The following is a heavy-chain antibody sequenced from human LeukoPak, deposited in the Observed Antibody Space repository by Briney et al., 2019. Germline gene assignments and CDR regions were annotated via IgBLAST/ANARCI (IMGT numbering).Heavy chain of an antibody. Sequence: SGRVSCKASGGTFSSYAISWVRQAPGQGLEWMGGIIPIFGTANYAQKFQGRVTITAEESTSTAYMELSSLRSEDTAVYYCARGADSGYDCAYWGQGTLVTVSS. V-gene: IGHV1-69*13. CDR3: ARGADSGYDCAY. CDR2: IIPIFGTA. D-gene: IGHD5-12*01. CDR1: GGTFSSYA. J-gene: IGHJ4*02.